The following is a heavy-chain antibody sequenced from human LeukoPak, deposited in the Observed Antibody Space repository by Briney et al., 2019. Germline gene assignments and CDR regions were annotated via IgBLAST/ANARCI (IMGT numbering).Heavy chain of an antibody. V-gene: IGHV5-51*01. Sequence: KGGESLQISCKASGYNFANSWIGWVRQVPGKGLEWMGIIFPGDSDVRYSPSFQGQVTLSADKSIDTAYLQWSSLKASDTAIYYCARHTLERYSSTYPFGAWGQGTLVTVSS. CDR1: GYNFANSW. D-gene: IGHD6-6*01. J-gene: IGHJ5*02. CDR3: ARHTLERYSSTYPFGA. CDR2: IFPGDSDV.